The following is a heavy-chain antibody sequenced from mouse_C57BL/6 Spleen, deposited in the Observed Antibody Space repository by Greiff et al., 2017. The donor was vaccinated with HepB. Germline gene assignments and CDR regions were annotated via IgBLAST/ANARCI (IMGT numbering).Heavy chain of an antibody. J-gene: IGHJ1*03. Sequence: QVQLQQSGAELARPGASVKLSCKASGYTFTSYGISWVKQRTGQGLEWIGEIYPRSGNTYYNEKFKGKATLTADKSSSTAYMELRSLTSEDSAVYFCARSRGTHEGYFDVWGTGTTVTVSS. V-gene: IGHV1-81*01. CDR3: ARSRGTHEGYFDV. D-gene: IGHD3-3*01. CDR1: GYTFTSYG. CDR2: IYPRSGNT.